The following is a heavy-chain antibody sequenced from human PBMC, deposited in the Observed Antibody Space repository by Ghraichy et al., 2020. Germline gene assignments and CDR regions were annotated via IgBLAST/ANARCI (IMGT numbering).Heavy chain of an antibody. J-gene: IGHJ4*02. CDR1: GFTFSSYS. Sequence: LSLTCAASGFTFSSYSMNWVRQAPGKGLEWISYISSSSSTIYYADSVKGRFTISRDNAKNSLYLQMNSLRDEDTAVYYCARDDYASGSYFDYWGQGTLVTVSS. D-gene: IGHD3-10*01. V-gene: IGHV3-48*02. CDR2: ISSSSSTI. CDR3: ARDDYASGSYFDY.